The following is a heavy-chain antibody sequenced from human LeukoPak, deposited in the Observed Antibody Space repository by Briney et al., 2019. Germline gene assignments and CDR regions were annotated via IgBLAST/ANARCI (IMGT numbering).Heavy chain of an antibody. D-gene: IGHD3-3*01. J-gene: IGHJ4*02. Sequence: ASVKVSCKASGYTFTSYGISWVRQAPGQGLEWMGWINPNSGGTNYAQKFQGRVTMTRDTSISTAYMELSRLRSDDTAVYYCASSLYDFWSGSVYFDYWGQGTLVTVSS. CDR3: ASSLYDFWSGSVYFDY. V-gene: IGHV1-2*02. CDR2: INPNSGGT. CDR1: GYTFTSYG.